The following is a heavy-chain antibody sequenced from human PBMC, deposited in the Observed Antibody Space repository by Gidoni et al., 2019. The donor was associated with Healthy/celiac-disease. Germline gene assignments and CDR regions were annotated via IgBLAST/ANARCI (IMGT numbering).Heavy chain of an antibody. D-gene: IGHD3-3*01. CDR1: GGPISRYY. J-gene: IGHJ4*02. V-gene: IGHV4-59*01. Sequence: QVRLQVAGSGLVKLAETLSLTCTVSGGPISRYYWSWLRQPPGNGLEWVGYIYYSGSTNSNPALSSRVTISVDTSKTQFSLQLSSVTSAETAWYYCARGDFWSGYSVDYWGQGTLVTVSS. CDR2: IYYSGST. CDR3: ARGDFWSGYSVDY.